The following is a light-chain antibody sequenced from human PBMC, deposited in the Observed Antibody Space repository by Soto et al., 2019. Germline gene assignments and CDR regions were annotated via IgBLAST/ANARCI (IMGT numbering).Light chain of an antibody. Sequence: EIVMTQSPATLSVSPGETATLSCKTSQSVDSLLAWYQQKPGQAPRLLIYRASTRTTGIPARFSGSGSGTDFTLTISSLEPEDFAVYYCQQRSNWPRTFGGGTKVDNK. CDR2: RAS. J-gene: IGKJ4*01. CDR3: QQRSNWPRT. V-gene: IGKV3-11*01. CDR1: QSVDSL.